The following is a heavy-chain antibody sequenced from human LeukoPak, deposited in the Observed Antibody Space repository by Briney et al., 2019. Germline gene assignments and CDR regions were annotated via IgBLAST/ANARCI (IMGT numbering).Heavy chain of an antibody. V-gene: IGHV3-74*01. Sequence: PGGSLRLSCAASGFTFSSYRMHWVRQAPGKGLVWVSRINSDGSSTSYADSVKGRFTISRDNAKNTLYLQMNSLGVEDTAVYYCARAGNDYGDPYFDYWGQGTLVTVSS. CDR1: GFTFSSYR. CDR3: ARAGNDYGDPYFDY. CDR2: INSDGSST. D-gene: IGHD4-17*01. J-gene: IGHJ4*02.